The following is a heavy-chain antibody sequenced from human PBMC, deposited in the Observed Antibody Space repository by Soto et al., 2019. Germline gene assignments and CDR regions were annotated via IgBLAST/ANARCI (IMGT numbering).Heavy chain of an antibody. CDR2: IIPVFGTA. J-gene: IGHJ6*02. Sequence: GASVKVSCKASGYTFHNYAVSWVRQAPGQGLEWMGGIIPVFGTANYAQKFQGRVTITADESTNIVYMDVTSLRSEDTAVYYCARGDATKVVVTTYYAMDVWGQGTTVTVSS. D-gene: IGHD4-17*01. CDR1: GYTFHNYA. CDR3: ARGDATKVVVTTYYAMDV. V-gene: IGHV1-69*13.